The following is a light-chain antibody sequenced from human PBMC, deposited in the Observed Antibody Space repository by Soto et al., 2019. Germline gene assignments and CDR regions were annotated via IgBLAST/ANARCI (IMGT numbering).Light chain of an antibody. CDR1: SSDVGGYKY. CDR3: SSYTATRTYV. V-gene: IGLV2-14*01. Sequence: QSALTQPASVSGSPGQSITISCTGTSSDVGGYKYVSWYQQHPGKAPKLLIYEVSNRPSGISNRFSASKSDNTASLTISGLRAEDEADYYCSSYTATRTYVFGTGTKVTVL. CDR2: EVS. J-gene: IGLJ1*01.